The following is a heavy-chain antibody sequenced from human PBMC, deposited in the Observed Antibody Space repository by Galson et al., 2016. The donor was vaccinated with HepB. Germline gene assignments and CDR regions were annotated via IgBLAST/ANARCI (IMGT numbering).Heavy chain of an antibody. Sequence: SVKVSCKASGYTFISYGISWVRQAPGQGLERMGWINTYTGDTNYAQKVQGRVTVTTDTSTGTAYMDLRSLRSDDTAIYYCARDGDYDILTGYWHFNYGMDVWGQGTTFTVSS. CDR1: GYTFISYG. CDR2: INTYTGDT. V-gene: IGHV1-18*01. J-gene: IGHJ6*02. CDR3: ARDGDYDILTGYWHFNYGMDV. D-gene: IGHD3-9*01.